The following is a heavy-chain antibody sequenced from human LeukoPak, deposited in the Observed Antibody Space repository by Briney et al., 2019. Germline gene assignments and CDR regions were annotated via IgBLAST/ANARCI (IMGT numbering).Heavy chain of an antibody. CDR3: ARDWGAYYHFFDY. CDR2: IKQDGSER. D-gene: IGHD3-22*01. Sequence: AESLRLSCEVAGFSMSVYWMSWVRPAPGKGLEWVGNIKQDGSERNYVDSVKGRFTISRDNAKKSLYLQMDSLRAEDAAVYYCARDWGAYYHFFDYWGQGTLVTVSS. V-gene: IGHV3-7*01. CDR1: GFSMSVYW. J-gene: IGHJ4*02.